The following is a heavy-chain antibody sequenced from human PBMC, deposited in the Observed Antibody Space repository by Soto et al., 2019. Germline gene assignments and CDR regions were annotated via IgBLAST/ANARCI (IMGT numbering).Heavy chain of an antibody. J-gene: IGHJ5*02. Sequence: EVQLVESGGGLVKPGGSLRLSCAASGFTFSSYSMNWVRQAPGKGLEWVSSISSSSSYIYYADSVKGRFTISRDNAKNSLYLQMNSLRAEDTAVYYCVRDPATVNWFDPWGQGTLVTVSS. CDR3: VRDPATVNWFDP. CDR2: ISSSSSYI. D-gene: IGHD4-17*01. CDR1: GFTFSSYS. V-gene: IGHV3-21*01.